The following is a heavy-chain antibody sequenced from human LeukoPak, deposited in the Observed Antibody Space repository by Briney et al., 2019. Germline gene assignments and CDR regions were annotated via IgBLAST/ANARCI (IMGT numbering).Heavy chain of an antibody. D-gene: IGHD3-10*01. CDR1: VGPIRSGGYS. Sequence: PSQTLSLTCAVSVGPIRSGGYSWSWIRQPPGKGLEWIGYIYYSGSTYYNPSLKSQVTISVDTSKNEFSLKLSSLTGADTAVYYCARAEVTMVRGQFDYWGQGTLGTVSS. CDR3: ARAEVTMVRGQFDY. V-gene: IGHV4-30-4*07. J-gene: IGHJ4*02. CDR2: IYYSGST.